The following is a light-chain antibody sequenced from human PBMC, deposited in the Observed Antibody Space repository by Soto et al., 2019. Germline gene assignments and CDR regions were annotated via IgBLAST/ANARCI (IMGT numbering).Light chain of an antibody. CDR3: SSYAASNNFYFV. Sequence: QSVLTQPPSASGSPGQSVTISCTGTSSDVGGYNYVSWYQQYPGRAPKLMIYEVTKRPSGVPDRFSGSKSGHTASLTVSGLQAEDEADYYCSSYAASNNFYFVFGGGTQLTVL. V-gene: IGLV2-8*01. CDR2: EVT. J-gene: IGLJ3*02. CDR1: SSDVGGYNY.